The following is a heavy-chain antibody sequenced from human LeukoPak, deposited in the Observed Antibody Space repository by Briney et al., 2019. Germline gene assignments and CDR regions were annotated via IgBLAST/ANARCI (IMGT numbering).Heavy chain of an antibody. D-gene: IGHD5-18*01. CDR2: ISGSGTGT. V-gene: IGHV3-23*01. Sequence: GGSLRLSCPASGFTSSSYAMSWVRQAPGKGLEWVSVISGSGTGTYYADSVKGRFTISRDNSKNTLYLRMSSLRAEDTAVYYCAKHRGFSSDWFDPWGQGTLVTVSS. CDR3: AKHRGFSSDWFDP. J-gene: IGHJ5*02. CDR1: GFTSSSYA.